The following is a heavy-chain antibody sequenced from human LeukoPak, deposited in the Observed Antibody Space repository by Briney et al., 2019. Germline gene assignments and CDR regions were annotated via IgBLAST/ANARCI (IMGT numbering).Heavy chain of an antibody. CDR1: GFTFSSYA. CDR3: ARDREITIFGVVTTNWFDP. D-gene: IGHD3-3*01. CDR2: ISYDGSNK. V-gene: IGHV3-30-3*01. J-gene: IGHJ5*02. Sequence: GRSLRLSCAASGFTFSSYAMHWVRQAPGKGLEWVAVISYDGSNKYYADSVKGRFTISRDNSKNTLYLQMNSLRAEDTAVYYCARDREITIFGVVTTNWFDPWGQGTLVTVSS.